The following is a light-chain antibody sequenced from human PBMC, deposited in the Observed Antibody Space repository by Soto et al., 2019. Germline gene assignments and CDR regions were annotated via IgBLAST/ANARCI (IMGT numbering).Light chain of an antibody. Sequence: QSALTQPPSASGSPGQSVTISCTGTSSDVGGYNYASWYQQHPGKAPKLMIYEVSKRPSGVPDRFSGSKSGNTASLTVSGLQAEDEADYYCSSYAGSNNYVFGTGTKATVL. V-gene: IGLV2-8*01. CDR3: SSYAGSNNYV. CDR2: EVS. J-gene: IGLJ1*01. CDR1: SSDVGGYNY.